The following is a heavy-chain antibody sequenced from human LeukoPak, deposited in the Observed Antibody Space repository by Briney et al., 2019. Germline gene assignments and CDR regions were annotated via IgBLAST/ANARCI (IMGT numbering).Heavy chain of an antibody. J-gene: IGHJ4*02. Sequence: ASVKVSCKASGYTFSGFYINWVRQAPGQGLEWMGGFKHENGETHYAQDFLGPVTMTRDTTISTAYMEQSRLTPDNTAVYYCARDGRLRNGYDNFYIWGQGTLVTVSS. CDR3: ARDGRLRNGYDNFYI. D-gene: IGHD5-18*01. CDR2: FKHENGET. V-gene: IGHV1-2*02. CDR1: GYTFSGFY.